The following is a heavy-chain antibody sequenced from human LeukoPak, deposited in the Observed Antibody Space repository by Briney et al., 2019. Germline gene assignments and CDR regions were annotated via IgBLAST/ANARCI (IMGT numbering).Heavy chain of an antibody. Sequence: KPSETLSLTCAVYGGSFSGYYWSWIRQPPGKGLEWIGEINHSGSTNYNPSLKSRVTISVDTSKNQFSLKLSSVTAADTAVYYCARGLVLMVYAKMDYFDYWGQGTLVTVSS. J-gene: IGHJ4*02. V-gene: IGHV4-34*01. CDR1: GGSFSGYY. CDR3: ARGLVLMVYAKMDYFDY. CDR2: INHSGST. D-gene: IGHD2-8*01.